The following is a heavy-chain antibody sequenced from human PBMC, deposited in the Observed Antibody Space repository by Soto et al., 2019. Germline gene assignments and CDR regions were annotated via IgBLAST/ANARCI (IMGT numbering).Heavy chain of an antibody. CDR1: GYTFTSYG. J-gene: IGHJ5*02. CDR3: IGSSGYYWFEP. Sequence: ASVKVSCKASGYTFTSYGISWVRQAPGQGLEWMCWISAYNRNTNYAQKLQRRITITTDTSTSTAYMELSSLRSDDTAVYYCIGSSGYYWFEPWGQGTLVTVSS. D-gene: IGHD3-22*01. CDR2: ISAYNRNT. V-gene: IGHV1-18*01.